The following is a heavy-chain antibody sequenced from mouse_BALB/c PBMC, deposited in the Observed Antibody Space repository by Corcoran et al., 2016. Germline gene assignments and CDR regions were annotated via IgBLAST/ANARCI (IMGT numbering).Heavy chain of an antibody. J-gene: IGHJ2*01. D-gene: IGHD3-1*01. V-gene: IGHV9-1*02. CDR1: GYTFTNYG. CDR2: INTYTGEP. CDR3: ARGSSGDDY. Sequence: QIQLVQSGPEMKKPGETVKISCKASGYTFTNYGMNWVKQAPGKGLKWMGWINTYTGEPTYADDFKGRFAFSLETSASTAYLQINNLKNEDMATYFCARGSSGDDYWGQGTTLTVSS.